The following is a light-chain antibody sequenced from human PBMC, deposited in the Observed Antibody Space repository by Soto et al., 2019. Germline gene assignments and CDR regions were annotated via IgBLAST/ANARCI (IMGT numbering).Light chain of an antibody. V-gene: IGKV1-39*01. CDR3: QQSYSPPKT. J-gene: IGKJ1*01. CDR1: ESISTY. Sequence: DIQVTQSPSSLSACLFDRISITCRASESISTYLNWYQQKSGEAPKLLIFGSLNLQSGVPSRFSGGGSGTDFTLTIRSLQPEDFATYYCQQSYSPPKTFGQGTKVDIK. CDR2: GSL.